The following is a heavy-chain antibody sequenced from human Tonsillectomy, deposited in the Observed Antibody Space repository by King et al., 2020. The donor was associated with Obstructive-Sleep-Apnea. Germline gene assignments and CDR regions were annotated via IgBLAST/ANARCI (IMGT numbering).Heavy chain of an antibody. J-gene: IGHJ3*02. CDR1: GFTFGDYA. CDR2: IRSKAYGGTT. V-gene: IGHV3-49*03. D-gene: IGHD1-14*01. Sequence: QLVQSGGGLVQPGRSLRLSCTASGFTFGDYAMSWFRQAPGKGLEWGGFIRSKAYGGTTEYAASVKGRFTISRDDSKSIAYLQMNSLKTEDTAVYYCSREVYVLRTSADAFDIWGQGTMVTVSS. CDR3: SREVYVLRTSADAFDI.